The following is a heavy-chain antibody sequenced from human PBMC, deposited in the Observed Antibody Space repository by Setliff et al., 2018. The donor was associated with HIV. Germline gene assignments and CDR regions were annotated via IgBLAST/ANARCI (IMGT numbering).Heavy chain of an antibody. CDR3: ARNSQKGIQPLLLAS. CDR2: IYNSGYS. J-gene: IGHJ4*02. V-gene: IGHV4-59*01. D-gene: IGHD1-1*01. Sequence: SETLSLTCEVSGVSISNYYWSWIRQPPGKGLEWIGYIYNSGYSNSKPSLKSRFTISLDTSKNQFSLMLDSVTAADTAVYYCARNSQKGIQPLLLASWGPGTLVTVSS. CDR1: GVSISNYY.